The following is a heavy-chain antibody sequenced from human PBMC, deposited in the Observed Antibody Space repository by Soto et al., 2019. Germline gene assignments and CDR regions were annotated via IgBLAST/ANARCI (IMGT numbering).Heavy chain of an antibody. CDR3: AKFVFPDTYGDYGNGGDYYYYMDV. V-gene: IGHV3-30*18. D-gene: IGHD4-17*01. CDR2: ISYDGSNK. Sequence: QVQLVESGGGVVQPGRSLRLSCAASGFTFSSYGMHWVRQAPGKGLEWVAVISYDGSNKYYADSVKGRFTISRDNSKNTLYLQMNSLRAEDTAVYYCAKFVFPDTYGDYGNGGDYYYYMDVWGKGTTVTVSS. J-gene: IGHJ6*03. CDR1: GFTFSSYG.